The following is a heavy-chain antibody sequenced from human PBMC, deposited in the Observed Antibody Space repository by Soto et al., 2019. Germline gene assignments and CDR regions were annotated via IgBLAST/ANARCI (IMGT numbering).Heavy chain of an antibody. CDR2: ISAYNGNT. D-gene: IGHD3-9*01. V-gene: IGHV1-18*01. CDR1: GYTFTSYG. Sequence: ASVKVSCKASGYTFTSYGISWVRQAPGQGLEWMGWISAYNGNTNYAQKLQGRVTMTTDTSTSTAYMELRSLRSDDTAVYYCARAAPVDYDILTGPHGHYYYYMDVWGKGTTVTVSS. CDR3: ARAAPVDYDILTGPHGHYYYYMDV. J-gene: IGHJ6*03.